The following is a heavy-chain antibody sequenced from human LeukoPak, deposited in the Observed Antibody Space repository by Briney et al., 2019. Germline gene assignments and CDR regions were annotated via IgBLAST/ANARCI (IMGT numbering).Heavy chain of an antibody. D-gene: IGHD3/OR15-3a*01. V-gene: IGHV4-4*02. CDR2: IYHSGST. CDR3: ASGLAHDAFDI. J-gene: IGHJ3*02. CDR1: GGSISSSDW. Sequence: SGTLSLTCAVSGGSISSSDWWSWVRQPPGKGLEWIGEIYHSGSTNYNPSLKSRVTMSVDKSKNQFSLKLSSVTAADTAVYYCASGLAHDAFDIWGQGTIVTVSS.